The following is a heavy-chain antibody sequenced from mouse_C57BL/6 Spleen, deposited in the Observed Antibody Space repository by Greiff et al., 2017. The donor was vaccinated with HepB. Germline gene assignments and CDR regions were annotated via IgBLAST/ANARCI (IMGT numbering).Heavy chain of an antibody. J-gene: IGHJ3*01. D-gene: IGHD1-1*01. CDR3: VYGSSWFAY. V-gene: IGHV1-69*01. Sequence: QVQLQQPGAELVMPGASVKLSCKASGYTFTSYWMHWVKQRPGQGLEWIGEIDPSDSYTNYNQKFKGKSTLTVDKSASTAYMQLSSLTSEDSAVYYCVYGSSWFAYWGQGTLVTVSA. CDR2: IDPSDSYT. CDR1: GYTFTSYW.